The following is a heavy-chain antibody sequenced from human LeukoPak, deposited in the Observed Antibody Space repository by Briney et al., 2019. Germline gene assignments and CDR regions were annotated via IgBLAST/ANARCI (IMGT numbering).Heavy chain of an antibody. CDR2: IIPILGIA. CDR3: ARDLGYCSGGSCSDY. Sequence: SVKVSCKAFGGTFSSYAISWVRQAPGQRLEWMGRIIPILGIANYAQKFQGRVTITADKSTSTAYMELSSLRSEDTAVYYCARDLGYCSGGSCSDYWGQGTLVTVSS. V-gene: IGHV1-69*04. CDR1: GGTFSSYA. D-gene: IGHD2-15*01. J-gene: IGHJ4*02.